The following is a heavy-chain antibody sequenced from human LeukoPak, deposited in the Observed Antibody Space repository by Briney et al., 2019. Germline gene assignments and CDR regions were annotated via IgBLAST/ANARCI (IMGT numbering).Heavy chain of an antibody. J-gene: IGHJ6*03. CDR1: GYTFTSYY. D-gene: IGHD4-11*01. V-gene: IGHV1-46*01. Sequence: ASVKVSCKASGYTFTSYYMHWVRQAPGQGLEWMGIINPSGGSTSYAQKFQGRVTMTRDMSTSTVYMELSSLRSEDTAVYYCARGSGLYRPYYYYYMDVWGKGTTVTVSS. CDR3: ARGSGLYRPYYYYYMDV. CDR2: INPSGGST.